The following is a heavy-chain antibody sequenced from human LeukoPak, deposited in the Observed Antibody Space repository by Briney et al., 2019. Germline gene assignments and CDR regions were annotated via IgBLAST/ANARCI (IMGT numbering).Heavy chain of an antibody. V-gene: IGHV3-23*01. CDR2: ISGSGGST. D-gene: IGHD5-12*01. CDR3: ARGRGYRDYDRPLDY. Sequence: GGSLRLSCAASGYTFSSYAMSWVRQAPGKGLEWGSAISGSGGSTYYADSVKGRFTTSRDNSKNTLYVQMNSLRAEDTAIYYCARGRGYRDYDRPLDYWGQGTLVTVSS. CDR1: GYTFSSYA. J-gene: IGHJ4*02.